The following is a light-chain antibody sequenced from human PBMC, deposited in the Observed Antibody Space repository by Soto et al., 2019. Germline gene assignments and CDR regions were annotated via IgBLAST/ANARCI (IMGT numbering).Light chain of an antibody. V-gene: IGKV3-20*01. CDR3: QQNGSSPPT. CDR1: QSVTNNY. J-gene: IGKJ1*01. CDR2: GTS. Sequence: EIVLTQSPGTLSLSPEERATLSCRASQSVTNNYLAWYQRKPGQPPRLLIYGTSYRSTDIPRRFSGSGSGTDFTLTITRLEPEDFAVYYCQQNGSSPPTFGQGTKVEIK.